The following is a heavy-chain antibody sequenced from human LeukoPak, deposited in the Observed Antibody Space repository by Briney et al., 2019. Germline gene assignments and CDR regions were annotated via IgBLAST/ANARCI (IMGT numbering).Heavy chain of an antibody. CDR2: ISAYNGNT. J-gene: IGHJ6*03. V-gene: IGHV1-18*01. CDR3: ARDKLEDCVWGSYSSGGGYMDV. Sequence: ASVKVSCKASGYTFTSYGISWVRQAPGQGLEWMGWISAYNGNTNYAQKLQGRVTMTTDTSTSTAYMELRSLRSDDTAVYYCARDKLEDCVWGSYSSGGGYMDVWGKGTTVTVSS. D-gene: IGHD3-16*01. CDR1: GYTFTSYG.